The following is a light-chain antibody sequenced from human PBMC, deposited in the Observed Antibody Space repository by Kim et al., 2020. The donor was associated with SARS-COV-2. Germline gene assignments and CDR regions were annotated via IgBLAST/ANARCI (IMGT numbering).Light chain of an antibody. CDR3: QQSYSTLYT. J-gene: IGKJ2*01. CDR2: AAT. Sequence: ASVGDRVTITCRASQTINTYLNWYQQKPGKAPKLLIYAATTLQIGVPSRFSGSGSGTDFTLTITSLQPEDFATYFCQQSYSTLYTFGQGTKLEIK. CDR1: QTINTY. V-gene: IGKV1-39*01.